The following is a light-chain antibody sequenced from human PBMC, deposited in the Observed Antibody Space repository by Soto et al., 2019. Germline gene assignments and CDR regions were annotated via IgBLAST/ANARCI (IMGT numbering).Light chain of an antibody. V-gene: IGKV1-12*01. J-gene: IGKJ5*01. CDR3: QQANSFLT. CDR2: AAS. Sequence: DIQITQSPSSVSASVGDRVTITCRASQGISSWLAWYHQKPGKAPKLLIYAASSLQSGVPSSFSGSGAGTDFTLIISSLHPEDFATYYRQQANSFLTFGQGTRLEIK. CDR1: QGISSW.